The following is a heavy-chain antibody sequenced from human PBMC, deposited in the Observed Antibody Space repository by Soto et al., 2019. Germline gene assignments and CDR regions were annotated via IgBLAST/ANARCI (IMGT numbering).Heavy chain of an antibody. CDR3: ATDKGTTGYTIFDYYYGMDV. CDR2: FDPEDGET. V-gene: IGHV1-24*01. D-gene: IGHD3-3*01. J-gene: IGHJ6*02. Sequence: ASVKVSCKVSGYTLTELSMHGVRQAPGKGLEWMGGFDPEDGETIYAQKFQGRVTMTEDTSTDTAYMELSSLRSEDTAVYYCATDKGTTGYTIFDYYYGMDVWGQGTTVTVS. CDR1: GYTLTELS.